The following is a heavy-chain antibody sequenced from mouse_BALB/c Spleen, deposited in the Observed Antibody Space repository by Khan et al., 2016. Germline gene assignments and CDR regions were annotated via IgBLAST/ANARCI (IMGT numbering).Heavy chain of an antibody. CDR1: GFTFTDYY. CDR3: ARDGYYPYAMDY. J-gene: IGHJ4*01. CDR2: IRNKANGYTT. D-gene: IGHD2-3*01. Sequence: EVELVESGGDLVQPGGSLRLSCATSGFTFTDYYMSWVRQPPGKALEWLGFIRNKANGYTTEYSASVKGRFTISRDNSQSILYLQMNTLRAEDSATYYCARDGYYPYAMDYWGRGTSVTVSS. V-gene: IGHV7-3*02.